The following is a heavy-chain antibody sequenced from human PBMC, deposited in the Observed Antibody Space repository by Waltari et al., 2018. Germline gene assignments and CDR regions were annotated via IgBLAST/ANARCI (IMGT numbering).Heavy chain of an antibody. J-gene: IGHJ3*01. Sequence: QVQIHQWGAGLLRPSETLSITCAVSGGSFNDYSWSWIRQPPGKGLEWIGQINHSGDTDYNPSLMSRVSMSVDTSKKQVSLKLTSVTAADTAMYYCGNLARWGQGTRVTVSS. CDR2: INHSGDT. D-gene: IGHD1-1*01. V-gene: IGHV4-34*01. CDR3: GNLAR. CDR1: GGSFNDYS.